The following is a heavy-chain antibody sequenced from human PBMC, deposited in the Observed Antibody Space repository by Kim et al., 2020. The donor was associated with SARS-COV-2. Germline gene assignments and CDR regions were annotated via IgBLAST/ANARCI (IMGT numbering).Heavy chain of an antibody. CDR1: GGTMSSSHHY. D-gene: IGHD5-12*01. CDR3: ARRTVGTMLDL. V-gene: IGHV4-39*01. CDR2: MSHSGGA. Sequence: SETLSLTCTVSGGTMSSSHHYWGWIRQPPGKGLEWIGSMSHSGGAYYIPSLKSRVIISGDTSKNQFSLHLSSLTAADTAVYYCARRTVGTMLDLWGQGTLVTVSS. J-gene: IGHJ5*02.